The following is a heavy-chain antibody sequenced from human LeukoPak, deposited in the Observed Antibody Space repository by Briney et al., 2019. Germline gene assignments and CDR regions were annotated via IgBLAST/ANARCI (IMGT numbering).Heavy chain of an antibody. CDR3: TRDGLGTLYDFWISPFYYYGMDV. CDR1: GFTFGDYA. V-gene: IGHV3-49*04. J-gene: IGHJ6*02. Sequence: PGGSLRLSCTASGFTFGDYAMSWVRQAPGKGLEWVGFIRSKAYGGTTEYAASVKGRFTISRDDSKSIAYLQMNSLKTEDTAVYYCTRDGLGTLYDFWISPFYYYGMDVWGQGTTVTVSS. D-gene: IGHD3-3*01. CDR2: IRSKAYGGTT.